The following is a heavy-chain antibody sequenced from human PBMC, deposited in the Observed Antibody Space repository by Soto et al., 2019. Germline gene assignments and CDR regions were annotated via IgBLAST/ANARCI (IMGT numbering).Heavy chain of an antibody. Sequence: QVQLQESGPGLVKPSQTLSLTCTVSGGSISRGGYYWSWIRQHPGKGEEWIGYIYYSGSTSYNPALKSRVTISVDTSKNQFSLKLGSVTAADTAVYYCARAPVLRYFDWLLAYFDLWGRGTLVTVSS. D-gene: IGHD3-9*01. V-gene: IGHV4-31*03. CDR3: ARAPVLRYFDWLLAYFDL. CDR1: GGSISRGGYY. CDR2: IYYSGST. J-gene: IGHJ2*01.